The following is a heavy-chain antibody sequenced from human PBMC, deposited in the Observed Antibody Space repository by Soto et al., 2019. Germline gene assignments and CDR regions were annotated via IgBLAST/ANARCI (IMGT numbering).Heavy chain of an antibody. Sequence: ASVKVSYKASGYTFTGQYMHWVRQAPGQGLEWMGWINPDSGDTKYAQKFQGRVTMTRDTSISTVYMELSRLKSDDTAVYYCARDRGNMVAIFHHYYGTDVWGQGTTVTVSS. J-gene: IGHJ6*02. V-gene: IGHV1-2*02. CDR1: GYTFTGQY. CDR2: INPDSGDT. CDR3: ARDRGNMVAIFHHYYGTDV. D-gene: IGHD3-3*02.